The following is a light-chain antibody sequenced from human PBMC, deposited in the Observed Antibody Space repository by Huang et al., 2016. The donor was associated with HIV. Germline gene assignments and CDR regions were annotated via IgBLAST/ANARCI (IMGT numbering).Light chain of an antibody. V-gene: IGKV3D-15*01. CDR2: DTS. CDR1: QSVSSN. CDR3: QQYNDWPQT. J-gene: IGKJ1*01. Sequence: EIVVTQYPATLSVSPGERATLSCRASQSVSSNLAWYQQKPGQAPRRLIYDTSARATGIPARFSGGGSGTEFTLTISSLQAEDFAVYYCQQYNDWPQTFGQGTKVEIK.